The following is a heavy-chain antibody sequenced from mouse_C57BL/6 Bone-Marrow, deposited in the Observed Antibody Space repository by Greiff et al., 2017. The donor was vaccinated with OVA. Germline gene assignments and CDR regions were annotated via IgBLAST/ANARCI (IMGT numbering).Heavy chain of an antibody. V-gene: IGHV1-69*01. CDR3: ARRETGTAYFDY. D-gene: IGHD4-1*01. Sequence: QVQLKQPGAELVMPGASVKLSCKASGYTFTSYWMHWVKQRPGQGLEWIGEIDPSDSYTNYNQKFKGKSTLTVDKSSSTAYMQLSSLTSEDSAVYYCARRETGTAYFDYWGQGTTLTVSS. J-gene: IGHJ2*01. CDR2: IDPSDSYT. CDR1: GYTFTSYW.